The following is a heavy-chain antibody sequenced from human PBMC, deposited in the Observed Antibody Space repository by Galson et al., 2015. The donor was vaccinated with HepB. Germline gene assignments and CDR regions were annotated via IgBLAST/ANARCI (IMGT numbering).Heavy chain of an antibody. J-gene: IGHJ4*02. CDR2: IKSKRDDGTA. CDR3: GVYSYGAVGH. CDR1: GLTFSNVW. D-gene: IGHD5-18*01. V-gene: IGHV3-15*01. Sequence: SLRLSCAASGLTFSNVWMSWVRKGPGKGPEWVGRIKSKRDDGTADHAAPVKGRFTISRDDSKDTLYLQMDSLKTEDTAVYYCGVYSYGAVGHWGQGTLVTVSS.